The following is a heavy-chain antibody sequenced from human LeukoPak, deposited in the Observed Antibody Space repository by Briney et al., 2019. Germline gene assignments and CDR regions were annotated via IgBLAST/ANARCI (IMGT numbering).Heavy chain of an antibody. J-gene: IGHJ4*02. CDR1: GFTFSDYY. D-gene: IGHD3-10*01. CDR2: ISSSGSTI. CDR3: ARSMVRGAITPLGDFDY. V-gene: IGHV3-11*01. Sequence: GGSLRLSCAASGFTFSDYYMTWIRQAPGKGLEWVSYISSSGSTIYYADSVKGRFTISRDNAKNSVYLQMSSLRAEDTAVYYCARSMVRGAITPLGDFDYWGQGTLVTVSS.